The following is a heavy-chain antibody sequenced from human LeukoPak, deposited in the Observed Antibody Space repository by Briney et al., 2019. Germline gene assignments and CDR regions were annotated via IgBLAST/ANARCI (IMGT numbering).Heavy chain of an antibody. CDR1: GNTFTGYF. V-gene: IGHV1-2*02. CDR2: NNPNSGGA. Sequence: ASVKVSCKVSGNTFTGYFIHWVRQAPGQGFEWMGWNNPNSGGANYAQKFQGRVTMTRDTSITTAFMELSRLRSDDTAVYFCATLDASDMWGQGTMVTVSS. J-gene: IGHJ3*02. CDR3: ATLDASDM.